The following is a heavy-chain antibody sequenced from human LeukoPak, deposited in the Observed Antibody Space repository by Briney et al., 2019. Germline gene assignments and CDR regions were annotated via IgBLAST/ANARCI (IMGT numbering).Heavy chain of an antibody. V-gene: IGHV4-4*09. CDR2: IYTSGST. J-gene: IGHJ4*02. Sequence: SETLSLTCTVSGGSISSYYWSWIRQPPGKGLEWIGYIYTSGSTNYNPSLKSRVTISVDTSKNQFSLKLSSVTAADTAVYYCARQKYGDPIRYWGQGTLVTVSS. CDR1: GGSISSYY. CDR3: ARQKYGDPIRY. D-gene: IGHD4-17*01.